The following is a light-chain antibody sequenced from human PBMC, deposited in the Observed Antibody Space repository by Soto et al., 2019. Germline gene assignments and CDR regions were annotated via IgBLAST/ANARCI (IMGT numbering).Light chain of an antibody. Sequence: DIVMTQSPDSLAVSLGERATINCKSSQNILYSSNNKNYLAWYQQKPGLPPKLLIYWASTRKSGVPDRFSGSGSGTDFALTISSLQAEDVAVYYCQQYYSTPLTFGPGTKVDIK. CDR3: QQYYSTPLT. V-gene: IGKV4-1*01. J-gene: IGKJ3*01. CDR1: QNILYSSNNKNY. CDR2: WAS.